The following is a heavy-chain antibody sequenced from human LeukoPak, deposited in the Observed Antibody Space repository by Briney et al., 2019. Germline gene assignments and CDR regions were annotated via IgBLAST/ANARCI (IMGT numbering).Heavy chain of an antibody. D-gene: IGHD2-2*01. CDR3: ASPVVPAAMLVGGAFDI. Sequence: GGSLRLSCAASGFTFSSYSMNWVRQAPGKGLEWVSSISSSSSYIYYADSVKGRFTISRDNAKNSLYLQMNSLRAEDTAVYYCASPVVPAAMLVGGAFDIWGQGTMVTVSS. CDR1: GFTFSSYS. J-gene: IGHJ3*02. CDR2: ISSSSSYI. V-gene: IGHV3-21*01.